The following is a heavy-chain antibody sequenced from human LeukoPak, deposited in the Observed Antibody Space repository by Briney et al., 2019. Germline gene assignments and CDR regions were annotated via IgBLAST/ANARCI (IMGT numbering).Heavy chain of an antibody. Sequence: KPSETLSLTCTVSGGSISSYYWSWIRQPPGKGLEWIGYIYYSGSTNYNPSLKSRVTISVDTSKNQFSLKLSSVTAADTAVYYCARVTYGSGSTNFDYWGQGTLVTVSS. V-gene: IGHV4-59*01. CDR3: ARVTYGSGSTNFDY. D-gene: IGHD3-10*01. J-gene: IGHJ4*02. CDR2: IYYSGST. CDR1: GGSISSYY.